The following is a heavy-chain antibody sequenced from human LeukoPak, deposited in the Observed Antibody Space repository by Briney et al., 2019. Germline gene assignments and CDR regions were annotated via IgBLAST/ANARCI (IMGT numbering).Heavy chain of an antibody. CDR3: ARLPGSGYFDY. CDR1: GGSISSGTYY. CDR2: IYYTGSM. J-gene: IGHJ4*02. V-gene: IGHV4-39*01. D-gene: IGHD3-22*01. Sequence: SETLSLTCTVSGGSISSGTYYWGWIRQPPGKGLEWVATIYYTGSMYYNPSLKGRVTVSVDTSKNQFSLKLSSVTAADTAVYYCARLPGSGYFDYWGRGILVTVSS.